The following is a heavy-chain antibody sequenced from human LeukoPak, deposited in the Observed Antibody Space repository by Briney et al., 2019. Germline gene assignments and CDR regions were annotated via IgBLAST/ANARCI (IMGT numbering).Heavy chain of an antibody. Sequence: GGSLRVSCVASGFTFSDYWMHWVRQVPGKGLVWLSRISKEGDNAVYADTAKGRFTMSRDNAKQTVSLHLSTLRPGDTDVYSCARGGYSGSYYRFSWGQGTLVTVSS. V-gene: IGHV3-74*01. CDR3: ARGGYSGSYYRFS. D-gene: IGHD3-22*01. CDR2: ISKEGDNA. CDR1: GFTFSDYW. J-gene: IGHJ4*02.